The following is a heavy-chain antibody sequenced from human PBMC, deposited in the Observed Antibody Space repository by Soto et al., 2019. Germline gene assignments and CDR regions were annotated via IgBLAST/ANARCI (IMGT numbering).Heavy chain of an antibody. Sequence: QLQLQESGPGLVKPSETLSLTCTVSGGSISSSSYYWGWIRPPPGKGLEWIGSIYYSGSTYYNPSLKRRVTISVDTSKNQFSLKLSSVTAADTAVYYCARRGSSGWYDFDDWGQGTLVTVSS. J-gene: IGHJ4*02. V-gene: IGHV4-39*01. D-gene: IGHD6-19*01. CDR3: ARRGSSGWYDFDD. CDR1: GGSISSSSYY. CDR2: IYYSGST.